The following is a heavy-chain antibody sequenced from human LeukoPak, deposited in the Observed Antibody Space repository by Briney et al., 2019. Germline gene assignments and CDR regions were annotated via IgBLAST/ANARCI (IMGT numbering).Heavy chain of an antibody. Sequence: SETLSLTCAVYGGSFSGYYWSWIRQPPGKGLEWIGEINHSGSTNYNPSLKSRVTISVDTSKNQFSLKLSSVTAADTAVYYCARDLYSSRTNDAFVIWGQGTIITVSS. D-gene: IGHD6-13*01. J-gene: IGHJ3*02. CDR3: ARDLYSSRTNDAFVI. V-gene: IGHV4-34*01. CDR2: INHSGST. CDR1: GGSFSGYY.